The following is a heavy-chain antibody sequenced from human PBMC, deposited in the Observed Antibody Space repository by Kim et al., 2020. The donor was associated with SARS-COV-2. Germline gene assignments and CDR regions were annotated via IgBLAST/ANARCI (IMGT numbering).Heavy chain of an antibody. D-gene: IGHD4-17*01. CDR2: IYYSGST. CDR1: GGSISSSSYY. CDR3: ASPMTTDY. Sequence: SETLSLTCTVSGGSISSSSYYWGWIRQPPGKGLEWIGSIYYSGSTYYNPSLKSRVTISVDTSKNQFSLKLSSVTAADTAVYYCASPMTTDYWGQGTLVTVSS. J-gene: IGHJ4*02. V-gene: IGHV4-39*07.